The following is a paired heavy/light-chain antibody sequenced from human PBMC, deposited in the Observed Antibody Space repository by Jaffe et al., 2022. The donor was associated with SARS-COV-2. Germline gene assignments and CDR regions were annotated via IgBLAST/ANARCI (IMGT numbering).Light chain of an antibody. V-gene: IGKV2-28*01. CDR2: LGS. CDR1: QSLLHSNGYNY. Sequence: DIVMTQSPLSLPVTPGEPASISCRSSQSLLHSNGYNYLDWYLQKPGQSPQLLIYLGSNRASGVPDRFSGSGSGTDFTLKISRVEAEDVGVYYCMQALQTTMYTFGQGTRLEIK. CDR3: MQALQTTMYT. J-gene: IGKJ2*01.
Heavy chain of an antibody. CDR2: IKEDGSEK. CDR1: GFSFSNYW. Sequence: EVQLVESGGGLVQPGGSLRISCAASGFSFSNYWMSWVRQAPGKGLEWVANIKEDGSEKYYVDSVKGRFTISRDNTQNSLYLQMNSLRAEDTAVYYCARIRRVRGGLPVLWGQGTTVTVSS. CDR3: ARIRRVRGGLPVL. D-gene: IGHD3-10*01. V-gene: IGHV3-7*03. J-gene: IGHJ6*02.